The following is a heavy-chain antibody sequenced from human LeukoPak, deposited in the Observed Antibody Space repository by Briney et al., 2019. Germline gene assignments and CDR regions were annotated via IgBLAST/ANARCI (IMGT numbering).Heavy chain of an antibody. J-gene: IGHJ4*02. CDR1: GFTFSSYA. D-gene: IGHD3-3*01. Sequence: GGSLRLSCAASGFTFSSYAMSWVRQAPVKGLEWVSAISGSGGSTYYADSVKGRFTISRDNSKNTLYLQMNSLRAEDTAVYYCATQPDFWSGYSDDYWGQGTLVTASS. CDR3: ATQPDFWSGYSDDY. CDR2: ISGSGGST. V-gene: IGHV3-23*01.